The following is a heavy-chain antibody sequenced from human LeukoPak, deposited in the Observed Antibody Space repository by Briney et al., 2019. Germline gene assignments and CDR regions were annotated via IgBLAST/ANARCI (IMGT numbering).Heavy chain of an antibody. CDR2: IYYTGST. V-gene: IGHV4-30-4*08. Sequence: SETLSLTCTVSGGSISSGDLYWSWIRQPPGMGLECIGYIYYTGSTYYNPSLKSRVTISVDTSKNQFSLKMSSVTAADTAVYYCARARRVGATVGFDYWGQGTLVTVSS. CDR1: GGSISSGDLY. D-gene: IGHD1-26*01. J-gene: IGHJ4*02. CDR3: ARARRVGATVGFDY.